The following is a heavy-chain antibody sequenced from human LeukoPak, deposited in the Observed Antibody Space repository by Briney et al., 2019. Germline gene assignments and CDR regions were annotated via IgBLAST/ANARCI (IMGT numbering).Heavy chain of an antibody. CDR2: ISSSSSTI. D-gene: IGHD6-13*01. CDR3: ARDSSSWQTTADAFDI. Sequence: GGSLRLSCAASGFTFSDYYMSWIRQAPGKGLEWVSYISSSSSTIYYADSVKGRFTISRDNAKNSLYLQMNSLRAEDTAVYYCARDSSSWQTTADAFDIWGQGTMVTVSS. V-gene: IGHV3-11*04. CDR1: GFTFSDYY. J-gene: IGHJ3*02.